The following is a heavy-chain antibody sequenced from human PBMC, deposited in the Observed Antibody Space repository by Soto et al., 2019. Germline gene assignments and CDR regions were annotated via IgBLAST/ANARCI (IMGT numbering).Heavy chain of an antibody. J-gene: IGHJ5*02. CDR1: GFTFSSYS. V-gene: IGHV3-21*01. CDR3: ARDSQSEDIVVVPAATDWFDP. CDR2: ISSSSSYI. Sequence: EVQLVESGGGLVKPGGSLRLSCAASGFTFSSYSMNWVRQAPGKGLEWVSSISSSSSYIYYADSVKGRFTISRDNAKNSLYLQMNSLRAEDTAVYYCARDSQSEDIVVVPAATDWFDPWGQGTLVTVSS. D-gene: IGHD2-2*01.